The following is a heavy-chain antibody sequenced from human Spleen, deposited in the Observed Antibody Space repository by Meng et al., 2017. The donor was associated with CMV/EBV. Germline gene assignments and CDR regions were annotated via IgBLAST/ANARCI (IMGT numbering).Heavy chain of an antibody. V-gene: IGHV3-23*01. CDR2: ISGSGSTI. CDR1: GFIFRSYG. Sequence: GESLKISCAASGFIFRSYGMSWVRQAPGKGLEWVSAISGSGSTIYYADSVKGRFTISRDSSRNTLYLKMDSLKAEAKAVYYCAKDKRGAIVSPFDSWGQGVLVTVSS. D-gene: IGHD5/OR15-5a*01. CDR3: AKDKRGAIVSPFDS. J-gene: IGHJ4*02.